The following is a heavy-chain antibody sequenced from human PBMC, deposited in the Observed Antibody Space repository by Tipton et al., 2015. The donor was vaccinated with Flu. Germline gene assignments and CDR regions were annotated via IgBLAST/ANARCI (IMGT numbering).Heavy chain of an antibody. Sequence: LRLSCTVSGGSISSYYWSWIRQPPGKGLEWIGYIYYRGGTNYNPSLKSRVTISVDTSKNQFSLKLGSVTAADTAVYYCARDGGSYYFVDPFDIWGQGTMVTVPS. CDR2: IYYRGGT. J-gene: IGHJ3*02. CDR3: ARDGGSYYFVDPFDI. CDR1: GGSISSYY. D-gene: IGHD1-26*01. V-gene: IGHV4-59*01.